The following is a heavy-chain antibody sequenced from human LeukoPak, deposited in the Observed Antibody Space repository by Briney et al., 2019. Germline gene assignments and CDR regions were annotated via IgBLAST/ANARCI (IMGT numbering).Heavy chain of an antibody. Sequence: GGSLRLSCAASGFTFSSYWMHWVRQAPGKGLKWVSAITGSGDQTFYADSVKGRLTISRDNSKNTMYLDMNSLRAEDTAVYYCATMALLRDYFDNWGQGTLVTVSS. CDR3: ATMALLRDYFDN. D-gene: IGHD3-3*01. CDR1: GFTFSSYW. J-gene: IGHJ4*02. CDR2: ITGSGDQT. V-gene: IGHV3-23*01.